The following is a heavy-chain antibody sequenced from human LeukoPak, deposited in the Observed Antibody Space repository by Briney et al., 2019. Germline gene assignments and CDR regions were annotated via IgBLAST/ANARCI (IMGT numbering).Heavy chain of an antibody. V-gene: IGHV3-13*01. D-gene: IGHD3-10*01. J-gene: IGHJ4*02. CDR3: AKDQELYGSGPGSFDY. CDR1: GFTFSSYD. Sequence: GGSLRLSCAASGFTFSSYDMHWVRQATGKGLEWVSAIGTAGDTYYPGSVKGRFTISRENAKNSLYLQMNSLRAEDTAVYYCAKDQELYGSGPGSFDYWGQGTLVTVSS. CDR2: IGTAGDT.